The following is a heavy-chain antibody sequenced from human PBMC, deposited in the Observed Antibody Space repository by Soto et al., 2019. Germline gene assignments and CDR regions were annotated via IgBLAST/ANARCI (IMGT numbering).Heavy chain of an antibody. Sequence: GGSLRLSCAASGFTFSDYYMSWIRQAPGKGLEWVSYISSSGSTIYYADSVKGRFTISRDNAKNSLYLQMNSLRAEDTAVYYCARAPRDCDCSSGQMHKMDVWGQGTTVTVSS. D-gene: IGHD3-3*01. CDR3: ARAPRDCDCSSGQMHKMDV. CDR2: ISSSGSTI. V-gene: IGHV3-11*01. J-gene: IGHJ6*02. CDR1: GFTFSDYY.